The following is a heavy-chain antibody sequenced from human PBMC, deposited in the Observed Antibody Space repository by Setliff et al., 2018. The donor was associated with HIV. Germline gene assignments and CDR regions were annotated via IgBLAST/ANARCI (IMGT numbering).Heavy chain of an antibody. Sequence: GGSLRLSCAASGFTFSAHGMHWVRQAPGKGLEWVAFINYDESSEYYVDSVKGRVTISRDNSKNTVDLQMNSLRADDTAVYYCAKDQAVVTPRYDAFDIWGQGTMVTVSS. CDR2: INYDESSE. CDR3: AKDQAVVTPRYDAFDI. J-gene: IGHJ3*02. D-gene: IGHD2-15*01. CDR1: GFTFSAHG. V-gene: IGHV3-30*02.